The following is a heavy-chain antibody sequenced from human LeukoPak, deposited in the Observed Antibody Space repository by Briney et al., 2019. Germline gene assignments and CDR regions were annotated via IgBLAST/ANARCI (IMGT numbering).Heavy chain of an antibody. CDR3: QIVDY. J-gene: IGHJ4*02. Sequence: AMHWXRXAPGKGLEWVAVISYDGSNKYYADSVKGRFTISRDNSKNTLYLQMNSLRAEDTAVYYCQIVDYWGQGTLVTVSS. CDR1: A. V-gene: IGHV3-30-3*01. CDR2: ISYDGSNK. D-gene: IGHD3-22*01.